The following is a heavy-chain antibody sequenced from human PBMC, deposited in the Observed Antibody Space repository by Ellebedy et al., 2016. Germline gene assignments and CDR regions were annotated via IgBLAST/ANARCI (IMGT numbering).Heavy chain of an antibody. CDR1: GYTFTSYW. V-gene: IGHV5-51*01. CDR2: IYVGDSDA. CDR3: ARGSSGWPRGPFDI. Sequence: GGSLRLSCEASGYTFTSYWLGWVRQMPGKGLEWMGIIYVGDSDARYSPSFQGQVTISVDKSISTAYLQWSSLKASDTAMYYCARGSSGWPRGPFDIWGQGTMVSVSS. J-gene: IGHJ3*02. D-gene: IGHD6-19*01.